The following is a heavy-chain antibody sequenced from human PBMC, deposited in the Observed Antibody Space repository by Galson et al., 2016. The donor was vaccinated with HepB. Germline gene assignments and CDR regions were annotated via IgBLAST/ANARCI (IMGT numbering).Heavy chain of an antibody. CDR1: GFTLSNYR. J-gene: IGHJ4*02. CDR2: ISSSSVYI. Sequence: SLRLSCAVSGFTLSNYRIDWVRQAPGKGLEWVSCISSSSVYIWYADSVRGRFTNSRDNAKNSLYLQMDSLTAEDPAVYYCARADGFNTPFFDSWGQGTLVTVSS. D-gene: IGHD5-24*01. V-gene: IGHV3-21*01. CDR3: ARADGFNTPFFDS.